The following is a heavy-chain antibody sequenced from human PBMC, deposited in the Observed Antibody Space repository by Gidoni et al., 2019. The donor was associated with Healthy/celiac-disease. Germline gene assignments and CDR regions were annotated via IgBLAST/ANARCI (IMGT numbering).Heavy chain of an antibody. Sequence: EVQLLESGGGLVQPGGSLRLSCAASGFTFSSYAMSWVRPAPGKGLEWVSAISGSGGSTYYADSVKGRFTISRDNSKNTLYLQMNSLRAEDTAVYYSAKGGGSGSLPTDWYFDLWGRGTLVTVSS. CDR3: AKGGGSGSLPTDWYFDL. D-gene: IGHD1-26*01. CDR1: GFTFSSYA. V-gene: IGHV3-23*01. CDR2: ISGSGGST. J-gene: IGHJ2*01.